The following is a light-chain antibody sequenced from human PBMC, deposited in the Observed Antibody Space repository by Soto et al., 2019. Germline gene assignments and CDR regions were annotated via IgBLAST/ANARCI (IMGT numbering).Light chain of an antibody. J-gene: IGKJ1*01. CDR2: AAS. CDR1: QSISSY. V-gene: IGKV1-39*01. Sequence: DIQMTQSPSSLSASVGDRVTITCRASQSISSYLNWYQQKPGKAPKLLIYAASSLQSDVPSRFSGSGSGTDFTLAISSLQPEDSATYYCLQDINYPWTFGQGTKVDIK. CDR3: LQDINYPWT.